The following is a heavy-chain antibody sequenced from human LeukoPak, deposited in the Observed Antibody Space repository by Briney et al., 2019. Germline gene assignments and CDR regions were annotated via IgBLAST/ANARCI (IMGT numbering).Heavy chain of an antibody. Sequence: GASVKVSCKASGYTFTGYYMHWVRQAPGQGLEWMGWINPNSGGTNYAQKFQGRVTMTRDTSISTAYMELSRLRSDDTAVYYCARDTYYYDSSGYHDAFDIWGQGTMVTVSS. CDR1: GYTFTGYY. CDR3: ARDTYYYDSSGYHDAFDI. V-gene: IGHV1-2*02. J-gene: IGHJ3*02. CDR2: INPNSGGT. D-gene: IGHD3-22*01.